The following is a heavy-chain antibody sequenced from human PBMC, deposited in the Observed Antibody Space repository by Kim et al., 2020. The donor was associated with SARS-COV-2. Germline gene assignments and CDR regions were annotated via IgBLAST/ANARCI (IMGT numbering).Heavy chain of an antibody. Sequence: GGSLRLSCAASGFTFSSYWMSWVRQAPGKGLEWVANIKQDGSETYDVDSVKGRFTISRDNAKNSLYLQMNSLRAEDTAVYYCARDIVVVPAASRVCYYYYGMDVWGQGTTVTVSS. V-gene: IGHV3-7*01. D-gene: IGHD2-2*01. J-gene: IGHJ6*02. CDR1: GFTFSSYW. CDR2: IKQDGSET. CDR3: ARDIVVVPAASRVCYYYYGMDV.